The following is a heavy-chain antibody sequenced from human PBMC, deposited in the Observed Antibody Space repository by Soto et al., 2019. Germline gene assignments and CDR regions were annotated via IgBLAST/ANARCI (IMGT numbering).Heavy chain of an antibody. CDR3: ARRGVLPDY. CDR1: GYTFTSYG. Sequence: QVPLVQSGVEVKKPGASLKVSCKASGYTFTSYGITWVRQAPGQGLEWMGWISADNGVTNYAQKLQGRVTMTTDTSTTTAYMELRNLRSDDTAVYYCARRGVLPDYWGQGTLVTVSS. J-gene: IGHJ4*02. D-gene: IGHD3-10*01. CDR2: ISADNGVT. V-gene: IGHV1-18*01.